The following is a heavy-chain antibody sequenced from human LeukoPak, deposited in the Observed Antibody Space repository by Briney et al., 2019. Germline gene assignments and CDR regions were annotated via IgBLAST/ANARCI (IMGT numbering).Heavy chain of an antibody. J-gene: IGHJ4*02. CDR1: GGTFSSYT. CDR3: ARAHRQDGYNLFDY. D-gene: IGHD5-24*01. V-gene: IGHV1-69*02. CDR2: IIPILGIA. Sequence: SVKVSCKASGGTFSSYTISWVRQAPGQGLEWMGRIIPILGIANYAQKFQGRVTITADKSTSTAYMELSSLRSEDTAAYYCARAHRQDGYNLFDYWGQGTLVTVSS.